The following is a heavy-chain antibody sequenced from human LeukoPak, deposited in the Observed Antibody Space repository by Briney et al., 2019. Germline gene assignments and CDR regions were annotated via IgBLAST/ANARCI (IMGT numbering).Heavy chain of an antibody. CDR1: GFTFGEFA. CDR3: SRGRRYSGYLDV. V-gene: IGHV3-49*04. CDR2: IRSNTYGGTT. J-gene: IGHJ4*02. Sequence: GGSLRLSCTASGFTFGEFAMSWVRQAPGKGLEWISFIRSNTYGGTTEYAVSVEGRFTVSRDDSKSIAYLEMNSLKTEDTAVYYCSRGRRYSGYLDVWGQGTLVTVSS. D-gene: IGHD5-12*01.